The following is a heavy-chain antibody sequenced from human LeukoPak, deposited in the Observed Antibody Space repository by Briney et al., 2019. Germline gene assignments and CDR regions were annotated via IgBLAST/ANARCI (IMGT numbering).Heavy chain of an antibody. J-gene: IGHJ1*01. CDR1: GASITTTNFW. D-gene: IGHD6-6*01. V-gene: IGHV4-61*01. CDR3: ARYGLVEFRNAFQY. CDR2: IHDRGSD. Sequence: SETLSLTCSVSGASITTTNFWWTRIRQSPGRGLEWIGYIHDRGSDKYNPALESRATLSVDTSKNQFSLKLNSVTAADTAVYYCARYGLVEFRNAFQYWGQGILVSVSS.